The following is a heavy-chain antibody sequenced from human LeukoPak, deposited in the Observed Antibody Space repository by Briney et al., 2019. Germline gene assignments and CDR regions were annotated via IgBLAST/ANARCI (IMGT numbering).Heavy chain of an antibody. V-gene: IGHV1-24*01. Sequence: ASVKVSCKVSGYTLTELSMHWVRQAPGKGLEWMGGFDPEDGETIYAQKFQGRVTMTEDTSTDAAYMELSSLRSEDTAVYYCATQSREYCSSTSCASGWFDPWGQGTLVTVSS. CDR1: GYTLTELS. D-gene: IGHD2-2*01. CDR3: ATQSREYCSSTSCASGWFDP. CDR2: FDPEDGET. J-gene: IGHJ5*02.